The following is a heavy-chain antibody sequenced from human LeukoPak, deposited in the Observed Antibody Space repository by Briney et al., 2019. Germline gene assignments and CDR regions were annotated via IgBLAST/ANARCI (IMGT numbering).Heavy chain of an antibody. V-gene: IGHV4-4*02. CDR3: AREGGPYRPLDN. Sequence: SGTLSLTCGVSGGSITKTNYWTLVRQPPGKGLEWIGEVNLQGSTNYNPSLMGRVAIAVDTSENHISLQLSSVTAADTAVYYGAREGGPYRPLDNSGQGTLVTVSS. CDR2: VNLQGST. J-gene: IGHJ4*02. CDR1: GGSITKTNY.